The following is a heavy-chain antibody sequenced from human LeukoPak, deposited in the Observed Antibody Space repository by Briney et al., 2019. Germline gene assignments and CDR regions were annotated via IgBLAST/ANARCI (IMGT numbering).Heavy chain of an antibody. D-gene: IGHD2-21*01. CDR1: GFTFSSYG. CDR3: ARGGLYYYYYGMDV. J-gene: IGHJ6*04. V-gene: IGHV3-64*02. CDR2: ISSNGGST. Sequence: GGSLRLSCAASGFTFSSYGMHWVRQAPGKGLEYVSAISSNGGSTYYADSVKGRFTISRDNSKNTLYLQMGSLRAEDMAVYYCARGGLYYYYYGMDVWGKGTTVTVSS.